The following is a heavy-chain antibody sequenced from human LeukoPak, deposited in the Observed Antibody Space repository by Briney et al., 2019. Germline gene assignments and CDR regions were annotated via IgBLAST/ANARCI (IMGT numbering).Heavy chain of an antibody. CDR3: ARDGYYYDSSGYN. J-gene: IGHJ4*02. CDR1: GYSIRSGYY. CDR2: IYHTGST. D-gene: IGHD3-22*01. Sequence: SESLSLTCTVSGYSIRSGYYWGWIRQPPGKGLEWIGSIYHTGSTYYNPSLKSRVTISVDTSKNQFSLKLSSVTAADTAMYYCARDGYYYDSSGYNWGQGTLVTVSS. V-gene: IGHV4-38-2*02.